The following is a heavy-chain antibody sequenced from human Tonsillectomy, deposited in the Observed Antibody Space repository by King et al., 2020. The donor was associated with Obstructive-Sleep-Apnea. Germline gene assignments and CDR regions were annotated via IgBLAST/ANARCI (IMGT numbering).Heavy chain of an antibody. V-gene: IGHV3-7*03. CDR2: MKEDGSEK. Sequence: VQLVESGGALVQPGGSLRLSCAASGFTFSSYWMSWVRQAPGKGLEWVANMKEDGSEKYYVDSVKGRFTISRDNAKNSLYLQMNSLRAEDTAVYYCARDPEEHSSGLYYYFDSWGQGTLVTVSS. D-gene: IGHD6-19*01. CDR3: ARDPEEHSSGLYYYFDS. CDR1: GFTFSSYW. J-gene: IGHJ4*02.